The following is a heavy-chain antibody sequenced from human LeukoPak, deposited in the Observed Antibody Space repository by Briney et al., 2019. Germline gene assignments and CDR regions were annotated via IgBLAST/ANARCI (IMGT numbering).Heavy chain of an antibody. J-gene: IGHJ2*01. CDR3: ARGGTTVVTRHWYFDL. CDR1: GGSISSYY. D-gene: IGHD4-23*01. CDR2: IYYRGST. V-gene: IGHV4-59*01. Sequence: PSETLSLTCTVSGGSISSYYWSWIRQPPGKGLEWIGYIYYRGSTNYNPSLKSRVAISVDTSNNHFSLKLSSVTAADTAVYYCARGGTTVVTRHWYFDLWGRGTLVTVSS.